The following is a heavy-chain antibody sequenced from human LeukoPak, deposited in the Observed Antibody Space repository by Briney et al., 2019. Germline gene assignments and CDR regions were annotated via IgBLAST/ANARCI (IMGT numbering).Heavy chain of an antibody. CDR2: IIPFFGTA. D-gene: IGHD1-26*01. CDR3: AQDNSVGDTAWWFDP. CDR1: RGTYISYV. Sequence: SVNVSCKTSRGTYISYVTNGVRQAPGQGREWRGGIIPFFGTANYAQKVQGRVSMTRDMSTSTDYMELSSLRSEDTAVYYCAQDNSVGDTAWWFDPWGQGTLVTVSS. V-gene: IGHV1-69*05. J-gene: IGHJ5*02.